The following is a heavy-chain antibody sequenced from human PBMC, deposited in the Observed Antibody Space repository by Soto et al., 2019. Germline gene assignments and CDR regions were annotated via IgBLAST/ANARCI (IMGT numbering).Heavy chain of an antibody. CDR1: GGSISSYY. V-gene: IGHV4-59*01. Sequence: SETLSLTCTVSGGSISSYYWSWIRQPPGKGLEWIGYIYYSGSTNYNPSLKSRVTISVDTSKNQFSLKLSSVTAADTAVYYCARGGYSYGKRNYYYGMDVWGQGTTVTVSS. D-gene: IGHD5-18*01. CDR3: ARGGYSYGKRNYYYGMDV. CDR2: IYYSGST. J-gene: IGHJ6*02.